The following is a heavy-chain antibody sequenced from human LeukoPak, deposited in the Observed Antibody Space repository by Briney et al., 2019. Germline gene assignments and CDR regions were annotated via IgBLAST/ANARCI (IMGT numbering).Heavy chain of an antibody. CDR1: GYTFTDYY. CDR3: ATDDYSGLLDY. J-gene: IGHJ4*02. V-gene: IGHV1-69-2*01. Sequence: GASVKVSCKVSGYTFTDYYMHWVQQAPGKGLEWMGLVDPEDGETIYAEKFQGRVIITADTSTDTAYMELSSLRSEDTAVYYCATDDYSGLLDYWGQGTLVTVSS. D-gene: IGHD4-11*01. CDR2: VDPEDGET.